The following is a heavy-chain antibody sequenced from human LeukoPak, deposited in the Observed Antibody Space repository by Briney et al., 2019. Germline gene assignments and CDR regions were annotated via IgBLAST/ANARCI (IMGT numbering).Heavy chain of an antibody. CDR3: ARDAMGYYYYGMDV. V-gene: IGHV3-7*01. CDR1: GFTFSSYW. CDR2: IKPDGSLI. D-gene: IGHD1-26*01. J-gene: IGHJ6*02. Sequence: GGSLRLSCAASGFTFSSYWMTWVRQSPGKGLEWVTNIKPDGSLIYYVDSVKGRFTISRDNAKNSLYLQMNSLRAEDTAVYYCARDAMGYYYYGMDVWGQGTTVTVSS.